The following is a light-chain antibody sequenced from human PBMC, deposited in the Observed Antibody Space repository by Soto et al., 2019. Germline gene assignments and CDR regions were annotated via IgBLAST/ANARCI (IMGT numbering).Light chain of an antibody. Sequence: ETVLTQSPGTLSLSPGERATLSCRASQSVSSSYLAWYQQKPGQAPRLLLYGASSRATGIPDRFSGSGSGTDFTLTISRLEPEDCAVYYCQQYGSSPWTFGQGTKVEIK. CDR2: GAS. V-gene: IGKV3-20*01. CDR1: QSVSSSY. J-gene: IGKJ1*01. CDR3: QQYGSSPWT.